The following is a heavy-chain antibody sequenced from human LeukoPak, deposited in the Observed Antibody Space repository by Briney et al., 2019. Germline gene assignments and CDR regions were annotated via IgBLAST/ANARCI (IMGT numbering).Heavy chain of an antibody. Sequence: SQTLSLTCTVSGGSISSGDYYGCWIRQPPGTGLEWIGYIYYSGSTYYNPSLKSRVTISVDTSKNQFSLKLSSVTAADTAVYYCARDAYDYVWGSYPDDAFDIWGQGTMGTVSS. D-gene: IGHD3-16*02. V-gene: IGHV4-30-4*01. CDR2: IYYSGST. CDR1: GGSISSGDYY. J-gene: IGHJ3*02. CDR3: ARDAYDYVWGSYPDDAFDI.